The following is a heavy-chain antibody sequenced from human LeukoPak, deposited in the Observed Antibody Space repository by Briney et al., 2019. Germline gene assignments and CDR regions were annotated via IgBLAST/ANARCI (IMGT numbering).Heavy chain of an antibody. CDR2: IIPIFGTA. J-gene: IGHJ6*03. V-gene: IGHV1-69*13. D-gene: IGHD2-21*02. CDR3: ARAYCGGDCLEGYYYMDV. Sequence: GASVKVSCKASGYTFTSYGISWVRQAPGQGLEWMGGIIPIFGTANYAQKLQGRVTITADESTSTAYMELSSLRSEDTAVYYCARAYCGGDCLEGYYYMDVRGKGTTVTISS. CDR1: GYTFTSYG.